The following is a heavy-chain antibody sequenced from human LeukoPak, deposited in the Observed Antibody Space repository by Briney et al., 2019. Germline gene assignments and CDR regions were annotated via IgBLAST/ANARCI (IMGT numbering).Heavy chain of an antibody. CDR3: ARSTVGAVARFDY. D-gene: IGHD6-19*01. V-gene: IGHV1-69*13. CDR2: IIPIFGTA. Sequence: SVKVSCKASGGTFSSYAISWVRQAPGQGLEWMGGIIPIFGTANYAQKLQGRVTITADESTSTAYMELSSLRSEDTAVYYCARSTVGAVARFDYWGQGTLVTVSS. J-gene: IGHJ4*02. CDR1: GGTFSSYA.